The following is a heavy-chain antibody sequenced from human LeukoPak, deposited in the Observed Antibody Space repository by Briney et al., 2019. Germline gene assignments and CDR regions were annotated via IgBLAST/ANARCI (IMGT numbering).Heavy chain of an antibody. Sequence: PAGGSLRLSCAASGFTFSSYGMSWVRQAPGKGLEWVSAISGSGGSTYYADSVKGRFTISRDNSKNTLYLQMNSLRAEDTAVYYCARDLAWGAFDYWGQGTLVTVSS. CDR1: GFTFSSYG. CDR2: ISGSGGST. J-gene: IGHJ4*02. V-gene: IGHV3-23*01. CDR3: ARDLAWGAFDY. D-gene: IGHD3-16*01.